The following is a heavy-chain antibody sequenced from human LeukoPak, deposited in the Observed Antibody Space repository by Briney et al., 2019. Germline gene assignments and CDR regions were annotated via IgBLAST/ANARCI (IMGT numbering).Heavy chain of an antibody. D-gene: IGHD3-3*01. Sequence: GGSLRLSCADSGFTFSSYAMHWVRQAPGKGLEWVAVISYDGSNKYYADSVKGRFTISRDNSKNTLYLQMNSLRAEDTAVYYCARNRLNYDFWSGSPSWFDPWGQGTLVTVSS. CDR2: ISYDGSNK. V-gene: IGHV3-30*04. CDR3: ARNRLNYDFWSGSPSWFDP. CDR1: GFTFSSYA. J-gene: IGHJ5*02.